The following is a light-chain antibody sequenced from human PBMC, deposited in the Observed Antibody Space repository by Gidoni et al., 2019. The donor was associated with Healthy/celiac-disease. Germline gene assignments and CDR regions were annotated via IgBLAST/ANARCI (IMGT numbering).Light chain of an antibody. Sequence: EIVLTHSPGTLSSSQGERATLSCRASQSVSSSYLAWYQQKPGQAPRLLIYGASSRATGIPDRFSGSGSGTDFTLTISRLEPEDFAVYYCQQYGSSPLTFGGGTKVEIK. CDR3: QQYGSSPLT. J-gene: IGKJ4*01. CDR1: QSVSSSY. CDR2: GAS. V-gene: IGKV3-20*01.